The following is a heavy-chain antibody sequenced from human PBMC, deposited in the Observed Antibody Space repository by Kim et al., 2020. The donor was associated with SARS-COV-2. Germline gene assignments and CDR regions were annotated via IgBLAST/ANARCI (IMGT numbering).Heavy chain of an antibody. D-gene: IGHD2-15*01. J-gene: IGHJ6*02. CDR1: GFTFSTYD. CDR3: VRGSPGAAYYYYGMDV. V-gene: IGHV3-13*01. CDR2: IGTVGDA. Sequence: GGSLRLSCAASGFTFSTYDMHWVRQGTGKGLEWVSGIGTVGDAYYPGSVKGRFTISRENAKNSLYLQMNRLRAGDTAVYYCVRGSPGAAYYYYGMDVWGQGTTVTVSS.